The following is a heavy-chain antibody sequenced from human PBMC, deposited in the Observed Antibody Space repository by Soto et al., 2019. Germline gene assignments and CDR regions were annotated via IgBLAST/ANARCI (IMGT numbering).Heavy chain of an antibody. D-gene: IGHD2-21*02. J-gene: IGHJ6*02. CDR1: GFTFSSYW. CDR2: INSDGSST. CDR3: ARFLPRGPHIVVVTAYYYGMDV. Sequence: PGGSLRLSCAASGFTFSSYWMHWVRQAPGKGLVWVSRINSDGSSTSYADSVKGRFTISRDNAKNTLYLQMNSLRAEDTAVYYCARFLPRGPHIVVVTAYYYGMDVWGQGTTVTVSS. V-gene: IGHV3-74*01.